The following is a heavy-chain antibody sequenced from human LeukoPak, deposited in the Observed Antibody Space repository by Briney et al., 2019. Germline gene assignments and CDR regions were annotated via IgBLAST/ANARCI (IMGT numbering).Heavy chain of an antibody. D-gene: IGHD6-19*01. CDR2: ISWNSGSI. CDR1: GFTFDDYA. CDR3: AKSVGIAVAAPGYFDY. V-gene: IGHV3-9*01. J-gene: IGHJ4*02. Sequence: PGGCLRLSCAASGFTFDDYAIHWVRQAPGKGLEWVSGISWNSGSIGYADSVKGRFTISRDNAKNSLYMQMNSLRAEDTALYYCAKSVGIAVAAPGYFDYWGQGTLVTVSS.